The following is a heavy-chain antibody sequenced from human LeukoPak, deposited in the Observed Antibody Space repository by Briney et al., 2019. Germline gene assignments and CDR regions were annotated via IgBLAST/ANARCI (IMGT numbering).Heavy chain of an antibody. J-gene: IGHJ4*02. CDR1: GYRFSSQS. V-gene: IGHV1-18*01. D-gene: IGHD3-10*01. CDR2: VNGYNDDT. CDR3: AKGKSPLDY. Sequence: ASVKVSCKTSGYRFSSQSITWVRQAPGQGLEWMGWVNGYNDDTHYAQRLQGRITMTTDTSTSTAFLELRSLTSDGSVVYYCAKGKSPLDYWGQGTLVAVSS.